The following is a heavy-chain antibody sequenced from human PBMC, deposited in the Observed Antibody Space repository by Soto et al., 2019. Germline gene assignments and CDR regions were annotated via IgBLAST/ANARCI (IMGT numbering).Heavy chain of an antibody. V-gene: IGHV4-59*12. CDR2: IYYSGST. CDR1: GGSISSYY. J-gene: IGHJ5*02. Sequence: PSETLSLTCTVSGGSISSYYWSWIRQPPGKGLEWIGYIYYSGSTNYNPSLKSRVTISVDTSKNQFSRRLTSMTAADTAVYYCVASLAASGLNWLDPWGRGNLVTVSS. D-gene: IGHD6-13*01. CDR3: VASLAASGLNWLDP.